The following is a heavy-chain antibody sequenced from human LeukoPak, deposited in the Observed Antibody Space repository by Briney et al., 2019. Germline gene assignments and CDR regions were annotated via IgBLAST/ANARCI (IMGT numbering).Heavy chain of an antibody. CDR1: GFTFRNYA. CDR2: ISAGATRT. Sequence: GGTLRLSCAASGFTFRNYAMAWVRQAPGKGLEWVSGISAGATRTYYTDSVRGRFTISRDNSENTLYLQMNSLRAEDTAVYYCAKYSTRETFFGDYWGQGTLIAVSS. J-gene: IGHJ4*02. D-gene: IGHD3-3*01. V-gene: IGHV3-23*01. CDR3: AKYSTRETFFGDY.